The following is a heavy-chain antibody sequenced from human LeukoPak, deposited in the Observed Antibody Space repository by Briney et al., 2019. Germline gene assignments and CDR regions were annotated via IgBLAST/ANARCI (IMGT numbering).Heavy chain of an antibody. V-gene: IGHV3-30*18. CDR2: ISYDGSNK. J-gene: IGHJ4*02. D-gene: IGHD5-12*01. Sequence: QAGGSLRLSCAASGFTFSSYGMHWVRQAPGKGLEWVTVISYDGSNKYYADSVKGRFTISRDNSKNTLYLQMNSLRAEDTAVYYCAKGRGIYSGYDLIDYWGQGTLVTVSS. CDR3: AKGRGIYSGYDLIDY. CDR1: GFTFSSYG.